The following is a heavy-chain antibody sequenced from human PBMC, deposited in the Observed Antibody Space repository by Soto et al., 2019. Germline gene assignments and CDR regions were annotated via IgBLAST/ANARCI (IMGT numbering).Heavy chain of an antibody. CDR3: AKDKSDWGFFDF. D-gene: IGHD7-27*01. CDR2: ISGSGGTI. Sequence: VQLLESGGGLVQPGGSLRLSCANFGFTFKTYAMTWVRQAPGKGLEWVAVISGSGGTIYYADSVKGRFTISRDNSKDTFYLQRNSLRADDTALYYCAKDKSDWGFFDFWGHGPQVTVSP. CDR1: GFTFKTYA. V-gene: IGHV3-23*01. J-gene: IGHJ4*01.